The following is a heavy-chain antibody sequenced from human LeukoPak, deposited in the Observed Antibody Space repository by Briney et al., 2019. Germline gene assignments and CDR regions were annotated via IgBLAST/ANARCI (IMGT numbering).Heavy chain of an antibody. CDR2: IYYSGST. D-gene: IGHD6-6*01. Sequence: SETLSLTCTVSGGSISSGSYYWGWIRQPPGKGLEWIGSIYYSGSTYYNPSLKSRVTISVDTSKNQFSLKLSSVTAADTAVYYCARRAPPARHDAFDIWGQGTMVTVSS. CDR1: GGSISSGSYY. J-gene: IGHJ3*02. V-gene: IGHV4-39*01. CDR3: ARRAPPARHDAFDI.